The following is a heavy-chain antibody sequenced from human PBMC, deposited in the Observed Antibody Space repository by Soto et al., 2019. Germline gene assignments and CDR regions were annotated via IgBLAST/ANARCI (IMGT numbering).Heavy chain of an antibody. Sequence: QVQLVQSGAEVKKPGSSVKVSCKASGGTFSSYAISWVRQAPGQGLEWMGGIIPIFGTANYAQKFQGRVTITAGKSTSTAYMELSSLRSEDTAVYYCARNRRRFTMVRGVQTGFDPWGQGTLVTVSS. CDR2: IIPIFGTA. D-gene: IGHD3-10*01. V-gene: IGHV1-69*06. J-gene: IGHJ5*02. CDR1: GGTFSSYA. CDR3: ARNRRRFTMVRGVQTGFDP.